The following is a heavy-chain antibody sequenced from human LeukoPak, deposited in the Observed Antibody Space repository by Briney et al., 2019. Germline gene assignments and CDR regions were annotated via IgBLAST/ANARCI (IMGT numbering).Heavy chain of an antibody. CDR3: AKSRLSQWLAYFDY. CDR2: ISYDGSNK. CDR1: GFTFGSFG. J-gene: IGHJ4*02. V-gene: IGHV3-30*18. D-gene: IGHD6-19*01. Sequence: GGSLRLSCAASGFTFGSFGMHWVRQAPGKGLEWVAVISYDGSNKYYADSVEGRFTISRDNSKNTLNLQMNSLRVEDTAVYYCAKSRLSQWLAYFDYWGQGTLVTVSS.